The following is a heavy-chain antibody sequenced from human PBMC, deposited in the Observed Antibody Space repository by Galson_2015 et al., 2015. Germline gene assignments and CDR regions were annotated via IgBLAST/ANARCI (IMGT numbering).Heavy chain of an antibody. J-gene: IGHJ3*02. CDR2: IIPILGIA. V-gene: IGHV1-69*04. CDR1: GGTFSSYA. CDR3: ARSRAPEMATGRGAFDI. Sequence: SVKVSCKASGGTFSSYAISWVRQAPGQGLEWMGRIIPILGIANYAQKFQGRVTITADKSTSTAYMELSSLSSEDTAVYYCARSRAPEMATGRGAFDIWGQGTMVTVSS. D-gene: IGHD5-24*01.